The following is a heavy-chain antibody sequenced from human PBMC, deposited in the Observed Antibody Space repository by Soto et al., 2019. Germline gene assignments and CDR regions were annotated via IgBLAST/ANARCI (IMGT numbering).Heavy chain of an antibody. D-gene: IGHD3-16*01. V-gene: IGHV1-2*02. CDR2: INPNSGGT. CDR3: ARDLGAKHIFYYYYGMDV. Sequence: ASVKVSCKASGYTFTGYYMHWVRQAPGQGLEWMGWINPNSGGTNYAQKFQGRVTMTRDTSISTAYMELSRLRSDDTAVYYCARDLGAKHIFYYYYGMDVWGQGTPVTVSS. J-gene: IGHJ6*02. CDR1: GYTFTGYY.